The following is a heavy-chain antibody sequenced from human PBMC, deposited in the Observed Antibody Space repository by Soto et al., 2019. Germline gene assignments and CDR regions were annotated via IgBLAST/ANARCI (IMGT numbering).Heavy chain of an antibody. CDR2: TYYRSKWYN. Sequence: SQTLSLTCAISGDSVSSNSAAWNWIRQSPSRGLEWLGRTYYRSKWYNDYAVSVKSRITINPDTSKNQFSLQLNSVTPEDTAVYYCARGRIFGVVIPYYYYGMDVWGQGTTVTVS. CDR3: ARGRIFGVVIPYYYYGMDV. D-gene: IGHD3-3*01. CDR1: GDSVSSNSAA. J-gene: IGHJ6*02. V-gene: IGHV6-1*01.